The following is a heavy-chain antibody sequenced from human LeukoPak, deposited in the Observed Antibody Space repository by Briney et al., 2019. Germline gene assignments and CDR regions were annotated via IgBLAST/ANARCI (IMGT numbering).Heavy chain of an antibody. V-gene: IGHV4-31*03. CDR3: ARDEAIFGAGYYYGMDV. CDR1: GGSISSGGHY. D-gene: IGHD3-3*01. J-gene: IGHJ6*02. CDR2: INYSGST. Sequence: SQTLSLTCTVSGGSISSGGHYWSWIRQHPGKGLEWIGYINYSGSTYYNSSLKSRVTISVDTSQNQSSLKLSSVTAADTAVYYCARDEAIFGAGYYYGMDVWGQGTTVTVSS.